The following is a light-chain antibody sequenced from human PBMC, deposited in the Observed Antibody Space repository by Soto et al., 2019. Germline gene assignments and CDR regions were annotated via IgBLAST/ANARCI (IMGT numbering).Light chain of an antibody. Sequence: EIVLTQSPATLSLSPGERATLSCRASQSVSTYLAWYQQKPGQAPRLLIYDASNRATGTPARFSGSGSGTAFPLTISSLESEDFAVYYCQQRSNWPRTFGQGTKLEIK. J-gene: IGKJ2*01. CDR2: DAS. CDR1: QSVSTY. V-gene: IGKV3-11*01. CDR3: QQRSNWPRT.